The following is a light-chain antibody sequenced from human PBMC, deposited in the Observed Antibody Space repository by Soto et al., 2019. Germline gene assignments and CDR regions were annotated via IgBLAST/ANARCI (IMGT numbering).Light chain of an antibody. Sequence: TLSLSPGQGPALSCRASQSISNYLAWYQQKPGQAPRLLIYDASSRATGIPDRFSGSGSGTDFTLTISRLEPEDFSVYYCHQYGTAPLTFGPGTKVDIK. V-gene: IGKV3-20*01. CDR1: QSISNY. CDR2: DAS. J-gene: IGKJ3*01. CDR3: HQYGTAPLT.